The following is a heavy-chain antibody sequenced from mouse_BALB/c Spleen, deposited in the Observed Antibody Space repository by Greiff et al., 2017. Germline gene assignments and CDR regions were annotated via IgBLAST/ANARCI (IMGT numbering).Heavy chain of an antibody. CDR1: GFNIKDYY. CDR3: NGYGNSFDY. Sequence: DVKLQESGAELVRSGASVKLSCTASGFNIKDYYMHWVKQRPEQGLEWIGWIDPENGDTEYAPKFQGKATMTADTSSNTAYLQLSSLTSEDTAVYYCNGYGNSFDYWGQGTTLTVSS. D-gene: IGHD2-10*02. J-gene: IGHJ2*01. CDR2: IDPENGDT. V-gene: IGHV14-4*02.